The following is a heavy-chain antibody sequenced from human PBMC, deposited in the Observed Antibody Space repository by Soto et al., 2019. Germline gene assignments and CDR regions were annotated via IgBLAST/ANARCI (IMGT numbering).Heavy chain of an antibody. D-gene: IGHD3-22*01. J-gene: IGHJ4*02. CDR1: GGSINSGGYY. V-gene: IGHV4-34*01. Sequence: SETLSLTCTVSGGSINSGGYYWSWIRQPPGKGLEWIGEINHSGSTNYNPSLKSRVTISVDTSKNQFSLKLSSVTAADTAVYYCARGWYYYDSSGYYRFDYWGQGTLVTVSS. CDR2: INHSGST. CDR3: ARGWYYYDSSGYYRFDY.